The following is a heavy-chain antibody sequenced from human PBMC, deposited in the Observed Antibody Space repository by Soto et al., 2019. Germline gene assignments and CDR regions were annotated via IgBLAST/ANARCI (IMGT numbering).Heavy chain of an antibody. CDR3: ARDLRMAAAGTNYYYGMDV. J-gene: IGHJ6*02. CDR2: IYSGGST. CDR1: GFTVSSYY. V-gene: IGHV3-53*01. Sequence: QPGGSLRLSCAASGFTVSSYYMSWVRQAPGKGLERVSVIYSGGSTYYADSVKGRFTISRDNSKNTLYLQMNSLRAEDTAVYYCARDLRMAAAGTNYYYGMDVWGQGTTVTVSS. D-gene: IGHD6-13*01.